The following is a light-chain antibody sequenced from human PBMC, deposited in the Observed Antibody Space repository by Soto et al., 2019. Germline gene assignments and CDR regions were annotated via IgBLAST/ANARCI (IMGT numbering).Light chain of an antibody. CDR2: EVS. CDR3: TSYIRSSTLDYV. J-gene: IGLJ1*01. Sequence: QSALTQPASVSGSPGQSITISCTGTSSDVGGYNYVSWYQQYPGKAPKLMIYEVSNRPSGVSNRFSGSKSGNTASLTISGLQAEDEADYYCTSYIRSSTLDYVFGTGTKLTV. CDR1: SSDVGGYNY. V-gene: IGLV2-14*01.